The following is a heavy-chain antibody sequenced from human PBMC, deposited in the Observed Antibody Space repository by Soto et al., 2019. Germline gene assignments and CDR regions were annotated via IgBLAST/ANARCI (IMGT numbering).Heavy chain of an antibody. J-gene: IGHJ4*02. CDR3: ATEKAYCSSTSCYAFDY. CDR1: GFTFSGYG. D-gene: IGHD2-2*01. CDR2: ISYDGSNK. Sequence: QVQLVESGGGVVQPGRSLRLSCAASGFTFSGYGMNWVRQAPAKGLGWVAVISYDGSNKYYADSVKGRFTISKDNSKNTLYLQMNSLRAEDTAVYYCATEKAYCSSTSCYAFDYWGQGTLVTVSS. V-gene: IGHV3-30*03.